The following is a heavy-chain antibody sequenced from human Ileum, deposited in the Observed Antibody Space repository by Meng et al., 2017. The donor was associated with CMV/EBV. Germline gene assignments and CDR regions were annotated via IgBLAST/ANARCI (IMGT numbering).Heavy chain of an antibody. CDR2: ISAYNGNT. CDR1: AYTFTSYG. V-gene: IGHV1-18*01. CDR3: ARAHIVLMVSYGMDV. D-gene: IGHD2-8*01. Sequence: ASVKVSCKASAYTFTSYGISWVRQAPGQGLEWMGWISAYNGNTNYAQKLQGRVTMTTDTSTSTAYMELRSLRSDDTAVYYCARAHIVLMVSYGMDVWGQGTTVTVSS. J-gene: IGHJ6*02.